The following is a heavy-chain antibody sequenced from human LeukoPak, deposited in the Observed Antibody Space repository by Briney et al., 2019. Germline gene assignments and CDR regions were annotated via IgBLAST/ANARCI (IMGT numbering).Heavy chain of an antibody. D-gene: IGHD2-2*01. J-gene: IGHJ6*03. CDR2: IKQDGSEK. CDR1: GFTFSSYW. Sequence: PGGSLRLSCAASGFTFSSYWMSRVRQAPGKGLEWVANIKQDGSEKYYVDSVKGRFTISRDNAKNSLYLQMNSLRAEDTAVYYCARATTSSTSCYVCYYYMDVWGKGTTVTVSS. V-gene: IGHV3-7*01. CDR3: ARATTSSTSCYVCYYYMDV.